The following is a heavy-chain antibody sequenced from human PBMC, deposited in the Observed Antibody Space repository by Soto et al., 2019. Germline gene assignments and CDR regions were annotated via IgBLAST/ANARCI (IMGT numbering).Heavy chain of an antibody. V-gene: IGHV5-51*01. CDR2: IFPDDSDT. J-gene: IGHJ4*02. CDR1: DYTFAAYW. Sequence: PGESLKISCKGFDYTFAAYWIGWVRQMPGKGLEWMGIIFPDDSDTKYSPSFQGQVTISADRSISTAYLQWSSLKASDSAMYYCGRLDDSGTVIDYWGQGTLVTVSS. D-gene: IGHD1-26*01. CDR3: GRLDDSGTVIDY.